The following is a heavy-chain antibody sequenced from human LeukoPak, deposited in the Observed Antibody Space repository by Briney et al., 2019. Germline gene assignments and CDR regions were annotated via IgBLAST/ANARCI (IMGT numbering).Heavy chain of an antibody. V-gene: IGHV5-51*01. J-gene: IGHJ6*03. CDR3: ARHPTVKGITMLRGVYSYYYMDV. Sequence: KSGESLKISCKGSGYSFTSYWIGWVRQMPGKGLEWMGIIYPGDSETRYSPSFQGQVTISADKSISTAYLQWSSLKASDTAMYYCARHPTVKGITMLRGVYSYYYMDVWGKGTTVTVPS. CDR2: IYPGDSET. D-gene: IGHD3-10*01. CDR1: GYSFTSYW.